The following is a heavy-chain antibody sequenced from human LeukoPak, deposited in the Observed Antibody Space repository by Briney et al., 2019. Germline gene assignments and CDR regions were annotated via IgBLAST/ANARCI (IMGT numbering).Heavy chain of an antibody. J-gene: IGHJ3*02. Sequence: PGGSLRLSCAASGFTFDDYGMSWVRQAPGKGLEWVANIKQDGSEKYYVDSVKGRFTISRDNAKNSLYLQMNSLRAEDTAVYYCARQPWDIYPGAFDIWGQGTMVTVSS. V-gene: IGHV3-7*01. CDR3: ARQPWDIYPGAFDI. CDR1: GFTFDDYG. CDR2: IKQDGSEK. D-gene: IGHD2-15*01.